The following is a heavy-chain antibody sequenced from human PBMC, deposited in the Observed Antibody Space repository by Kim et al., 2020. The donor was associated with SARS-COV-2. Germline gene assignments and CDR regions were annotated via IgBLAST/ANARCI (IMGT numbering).Heavy chain of an antibody. CDR2: DGSVI. Sequence: DGSVITYVDSVKGRFTISRDNAKNTVYLQMNSLRPEDTAVYYCASFAVVTGGQGTLVTVSS. J-gene: IGHJ4*02. V-gene: IGHV3-74*03. D-gene: IGHD2-21*02. CDR3: ASFAVVT.